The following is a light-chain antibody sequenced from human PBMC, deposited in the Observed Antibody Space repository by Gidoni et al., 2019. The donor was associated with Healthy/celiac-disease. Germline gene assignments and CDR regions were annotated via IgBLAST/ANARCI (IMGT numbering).Light chain of an antibody. J-gene: IGKJ1*01. CDR3: QQSYSTPWT. CDR2: AAS. V-gene: IGKV1-39*01. CDR1: QSISSY. Sequence: DIQMTQSPSSLSASVGDRVTITCRASQSISSYLNWYQQKPGKAPKLLIYAASSLQSGVPSRFSGSVSGTDFTLTISSLQPEDFATYDCQQSYSTPWTFGQGTKVEIK.